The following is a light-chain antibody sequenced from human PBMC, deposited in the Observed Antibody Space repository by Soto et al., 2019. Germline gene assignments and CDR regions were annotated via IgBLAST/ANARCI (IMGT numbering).Light chain of an antibody. CDR3: QEYNSGWR. Sequence: DIQMTQSPSTLSASVGDRVTIACRANQNVNTWLAWYQKKPGKAPKLLIYDAPNLQSGVPSRFSGSGSGTQFTLSISSLQPDDFATYYCQEYNSGWRFGQGTKVDIK. J-gene: IGKJ1*01. CDR1: QNVNTW. CDR2: DAP. V-gene: IGKV1-5*01.